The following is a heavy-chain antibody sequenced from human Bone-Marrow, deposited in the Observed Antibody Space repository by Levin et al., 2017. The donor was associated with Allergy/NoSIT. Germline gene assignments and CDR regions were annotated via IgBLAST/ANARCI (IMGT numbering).Heavy chain of an antibody. CDR1: GFTFSNYV. CDR2: ISGSGGST. D-gene: IGHD5-24*01. CDR3: ARNYLYDYGMDV. Sequence: GESLKISCAASGFTFSNYVMNWVRQAPGKGLEWVSAISGSGGSTYYADSMKGRFTISRDNSKNTLYLQMNSLRAEDTAVYYCARNYLYDYGMDVWGQGTTVTVSS. J-gene: IGHJ6*02. V-gene: IGHV3-23*01.